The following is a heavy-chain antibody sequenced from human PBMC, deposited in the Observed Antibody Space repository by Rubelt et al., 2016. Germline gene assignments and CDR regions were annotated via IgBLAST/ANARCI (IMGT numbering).Heavy chain of an antibody. CDR3: ATGIVVVPAHVPSRDY. CDR2: FDPEDGET. Sequence: QVQLVRSGAEVKKPGASVKVSCKVSGYTLTELSMHWVRQAPGKGLEWMGGFDPEDGETIYAQKFQGRVTMTEETSTDTAYMERGSLRSEDTAVYYCATGIVVVPAHVPSRDYWGQGTLVTVSS. J-gene: IGHJ4*02. CDR1: GYTLTELS. D-gene: IGHD2-2*01. V-gene: IGHV1-24*01.